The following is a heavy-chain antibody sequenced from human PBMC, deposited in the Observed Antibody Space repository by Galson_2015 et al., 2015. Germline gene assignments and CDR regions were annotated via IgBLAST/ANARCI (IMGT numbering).Heavy chain of an antibody. Sequence: SVKVSCKASGYTFTSYAMHWVRQAPGQRLEWMGWINAGNGNTKYSQKFQGRVTITRDTSASTAYMELSSLRSEDTAVYYCARDRSVYYGSGSYHRLFDYWGQGTLVTVSS. V-gene: IGHV1-3*01. CDR2: INAGNGNT. CDR1: GYTFTSYA. D-gene: IGHD3-10*01. CDR3: ARDRSVYYGSGSYHRLFDY. J-gene: IGHJ4*02.